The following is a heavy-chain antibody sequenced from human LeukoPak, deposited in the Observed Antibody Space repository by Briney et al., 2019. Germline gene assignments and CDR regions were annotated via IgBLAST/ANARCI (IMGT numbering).Heavy chain of an antibody. Sequence: GGSLRLSCAASGFAFSSSAMSWVRQAPGKGLEWVSGISVSGGATYYADSVKGRFSISRDNSKNTLYLQMGSLRAEDMAVYYCARDQYDFWSGYGCWGQGTLVTVSS. D-gene: IGHD3-3*01. CDR2: ISVSGGAT. CDR1: GFAFSSSA. CDR3: ARDQYDFWSGYGC. J-gene: IGHJ4*02. V-gene: IGHV3-23*01.